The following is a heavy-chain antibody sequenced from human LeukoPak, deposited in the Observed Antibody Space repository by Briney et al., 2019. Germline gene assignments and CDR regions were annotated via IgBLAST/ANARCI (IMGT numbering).Heavy chain of an antibody. CDR1: GFTFSSYG. D-gene: IGHD3-10*01. V-gene: IGHV3-30*18. Sequence: PGGSLRLSCAASGFTFSSYGMHWVRQAPGKGLEWVAVISYDGSNKYYADSVKGRFTISRDNSKNTLYLQMNSLRAEDTAVYYCAKDTLGLLWFGELSPEFDYWGQGTLVTVSS. CDR3: AKDTLGLLWFGELSPEFDY. J-gene: IGHJ4*02. CDR2: ISYDGSNK.